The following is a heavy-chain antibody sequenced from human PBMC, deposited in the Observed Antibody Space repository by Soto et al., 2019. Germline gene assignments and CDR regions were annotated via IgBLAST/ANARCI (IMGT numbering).Heavy chain of an antibody. D-gene: IGHD3-16*02. CDR3: AKSPGGYDYIWGSYPPRGYFDY. CDR2: ISGGGGST. CDR1: GFTFSSYA. J-gene: IGHJ4*02. Sequence: EVHLLESGGGLVQPGGSLRLSCAASGFTFSSYAMNWVRQAPGKGLEWVSAISGGGGSTYYTDSVKGRFTISRDNSKNTLYLQMNSLRAEDTALYYCAKSPGGYDYIWGSYPPRGYFDYWGQGTLVTVSS. V-gene: IGHV3-23*01.